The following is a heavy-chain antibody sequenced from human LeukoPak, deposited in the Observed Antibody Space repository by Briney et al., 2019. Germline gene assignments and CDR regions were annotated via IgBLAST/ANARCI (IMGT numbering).Heavy chain of an antibody. Sequence: ASVKVSCKASGYTFTGYYMHWVRQAPGQGLEWMGWINPNSGGTNYAQKFQGRVTMTRDTSISTAYMELSRLRSDDTAVYYCARVTTVTTRHFDYWGQGTLVTVSS. D-gene: IGHD4-11*01. V-gene: IGHV1-2*02. CDR2: INPNSGGT. J-gene: IGHJ4*02. CDR3: ARVTTVTTRHFDY. CDR1: GYTFTGYY.